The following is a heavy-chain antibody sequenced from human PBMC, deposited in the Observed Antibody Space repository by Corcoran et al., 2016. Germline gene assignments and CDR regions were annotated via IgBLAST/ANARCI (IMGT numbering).Heavy chain of an antibody. CDR2: IKQDGSEK. Sequence: EVQLVESGGGLVQPGGSLRLSCAASGFSFSSYWMSWVRQAPGKGLEWVANIKQDGSEKYYVDSVKGRFTISRDNAKNSLYLQVNSLRAEDTAVYYCARESDKPIFTTTEHPFDYWGQGTLVTVSS. V-gene: IGHV3-7*01. CDR3: ARESDKPIFTTTEHPFDY. D-gene: IGHD5-18*01. CDR1: GFSFSSYW. J-gene: IGHJ4*02.